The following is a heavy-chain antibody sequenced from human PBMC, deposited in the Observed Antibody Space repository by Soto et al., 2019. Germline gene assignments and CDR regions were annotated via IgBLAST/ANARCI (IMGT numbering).Heavy chain of an antibody. J-gene: IGHJ2*01. CDR3: AKVAGGLGYFDL. D-gene: IGHD3-16*01. CDR2: ISYHGTNK. CDR1: GFTFSDYG. Sequence: PGGSLRLSCAASGFTFSDYGLHWVRQAPGKGLQWVAVISYHGTNKYYAESLKGRFIISRDNSKKMVYLQINVLTADDTAVYYCAKVAGGLGYFDLWGPGTLVTLSS. V-gene: IGHV3-30*18.